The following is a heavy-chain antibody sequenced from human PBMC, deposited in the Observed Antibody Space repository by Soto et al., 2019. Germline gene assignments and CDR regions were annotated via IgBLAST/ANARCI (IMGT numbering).Heavy chain of an antibody. D-gene: IGHD6-13*01. CDR2: IYSGGST. Sequence: PGVSLRLSCAASGFTVSSNYMSWVRQAPGKGLEWVSVIYSGGSTYYADSVKGRFTISRDNSKNTLYLQMNSLRAEDTAVYYCARLGGYSSSWYGSMDVWGQGTTVTVSS. J-gene: IGHJ6*02. V-gene: IGHV3-53*01. CDR3: ARLGGYSSSWYGSMDV. CDR1: GFTVSSNY.